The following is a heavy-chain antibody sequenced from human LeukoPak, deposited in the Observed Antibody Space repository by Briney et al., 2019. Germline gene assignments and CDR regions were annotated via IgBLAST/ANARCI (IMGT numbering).Heavy chain of an antibody. CDR3: ARGFHSYYYYYMDV. CDR2: INHSGST. CDR1: GGSFSGYY. J-gene: IGHJ6*03. Sequence: SETLSLTCAVYGGSFSGYYWSWIRQPPGKGLEWIGEINHSGSTNYNPSLKSRVAISVDTSKNQFSLKLSSVTAADTAVYYCARGFHSYYYYYMDVWGKGTTVTVSS. V-gene: IGHV4-34*01.